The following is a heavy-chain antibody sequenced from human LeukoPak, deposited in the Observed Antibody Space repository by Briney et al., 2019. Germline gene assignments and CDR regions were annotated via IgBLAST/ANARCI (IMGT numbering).Heavy chain of an antibody. D-gene: IGHD1-26*01. Sequence: SVKVSCKASGGTFSSYAISWVRQAPGQGLEWMGGIIPIFGTANYAQKFQGRVTTTADESTSTAYMELSSLRSEDTAVYYCAREETSGSYFDYWGQGTLVTVSS. J-gene: IGHJ4*02. CDR2: IIPIFGTA. V-gene: IGHV1-69*13. CDR1: GGTFSSYA. CDR3: AREETSGSYFDY.